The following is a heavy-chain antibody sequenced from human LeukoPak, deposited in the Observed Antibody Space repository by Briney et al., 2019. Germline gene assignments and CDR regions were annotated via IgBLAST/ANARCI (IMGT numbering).Heavy chain of an antibody. CDR1: GGSISSYY. CDR3: ARGALLTSAGY. CDR2: IYDRGST. D-gene: IGHD1-14*01. V-gene: IGHV4-59*01. Sequence: SETLSLTCTVSGGSISSYYWSWIRQPPGKGLEWIGYIYDRGSTNYNPSLKSRVTMSVDTSKNQFSLKLSSVTAADTAVYYCARGALLTSAGYWGQGTLVTVSS. J-gene: IGHJ4*02.